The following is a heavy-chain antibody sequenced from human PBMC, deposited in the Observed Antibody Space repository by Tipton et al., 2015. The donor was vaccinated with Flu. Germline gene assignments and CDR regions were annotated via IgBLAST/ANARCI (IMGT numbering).Heavy chain of an antibody. CDR1: GGSVSSGSYY. CDR3: ARRDYSNYVSDPKNWFDP. V-gene: IGHV4-61*02. J-gene: IGHJ5*02. Sequence: LRLSCSVSGGSVSSGSYYWSWIRQPAGKALEWIGRIYSTGMTKYNPSLKSQVTLSLDTSKNQFSLRLNSVTAADTAMYFCARRDYSNYVSDPKNWFDPWGQGTLVIVSS. CDR2: IYSTGMT. D-gene: IGHD4-11*01.